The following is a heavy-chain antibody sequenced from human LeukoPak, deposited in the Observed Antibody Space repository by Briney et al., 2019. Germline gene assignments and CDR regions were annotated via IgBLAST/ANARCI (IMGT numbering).Heavy chain of an antibody. V-gene: IGHV4-59*08. Sequence: SETLSLTCSVSGGSGGSIINYYWSWIRQPPGRGLEWMGNIYSSGSTNYSPSLKSRVTISVDTSKRQLSLKLSSVTAADTAVYYCARQDFYYDSSGQRGYYFDYWGQGNQVTVSS. J-gene: IGHJ4*02. CDR2: IYSSGST. D-gene: IGHD3-22*01. CDR3: ARQDFYYDSSGQRGYYFDY. CDR1: GGSGGSIINYY.